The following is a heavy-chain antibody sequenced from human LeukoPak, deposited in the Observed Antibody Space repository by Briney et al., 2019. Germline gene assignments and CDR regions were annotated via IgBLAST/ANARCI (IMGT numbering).Heavy chain of an antibody. CDR1: GFTFRNYG. CDR2: IWYDGSKK. J-gene: IGHJ5*02. D-gene: IGHD7-27*01. CDR3: ARSWGSAVTFSWFDP. V-gene: IGHV3-33*07. Sequence: GRSLRLSCVASGFTFRNYGMSWVRQAPGEGLEGVAVIWYDGSKKYYGDSVKGRFTISRDNSMNTVCLEMNSLRVEDTAVYYCARSWGSAVTFSWFDPWGQGTLVTVSS.